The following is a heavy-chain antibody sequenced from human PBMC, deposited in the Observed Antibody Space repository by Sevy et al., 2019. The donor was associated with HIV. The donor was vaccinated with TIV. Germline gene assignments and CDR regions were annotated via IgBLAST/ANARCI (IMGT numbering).Heavy chain of an antibody. V-gene: IGHV3-53*01. Sequence: GGSLRLSCAASGFSVSDTYMSWVRQAPGKGLEWVSVIYSGDKTYHGASVKGRFTISRDSSKHTISLQLNSLRTEDTAVYYCARLNVYYYDDDCYYTTGNAFDIWGQGTMVTVSS. D-gene: IGHD3-22*01. J-gene: IGHJ3*02. CDR1: GFSVSDTY. CDR2: IYSGDKT. CDR3: ARLNVYYYDDDCYYTTGNAFDI.